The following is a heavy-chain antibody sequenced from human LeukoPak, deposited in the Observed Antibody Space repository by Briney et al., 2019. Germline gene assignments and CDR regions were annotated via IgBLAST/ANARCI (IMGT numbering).Heavy chain of an antibody. Sequence: GGSLRLSCAASGFTFSNYNMYWVRQAPGKGLEWVSSISSSSSYIYYADSVKGRFTISRDNAKNSLYLQMNSLRAEDTAVYYCVRTTREFHFDYWGQGTLVTVSS. J-gene: IGHJ4*02. CDR2: ISSSSSYI. CDR1: GFTFSNYN. V-gene: IGHV3-21*01. D-gene: IGHD3-10*01. CDR3: VRTTREFHFDY.